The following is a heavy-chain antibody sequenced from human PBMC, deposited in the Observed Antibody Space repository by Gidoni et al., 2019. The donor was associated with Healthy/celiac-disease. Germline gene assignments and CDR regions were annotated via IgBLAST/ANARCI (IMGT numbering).Heavy chain of an antibody. D-gene: IGHD6-13*01. V-gene: IGHV4-34*01. Sequence: QVQLQQWGAGLLKPSETLSLTCAVYGGSFSGYYWSWIRQPPGKGLEWIGEINHSGSTNSNPSLKSRVTISVDTSKNQFSLKLSSVTAADTAVYYCARLAAAGYGNDYWGQGTLVTVSS. CDR2: INHSGST. J-gene: IGHJ4*02. CDR3: ARLAAAGYGNDY. CDR1: GGSFSGYY.